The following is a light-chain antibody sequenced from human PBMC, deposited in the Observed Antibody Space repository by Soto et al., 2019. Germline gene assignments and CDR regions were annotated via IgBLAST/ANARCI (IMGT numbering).Light chain of an antibody. Sequence: QSALTQPPSVSGSPGQSITISCTGTSSDIGGYDCVSWYQQHPGKAPKLMIFEVSNRPSGVSNRFSGSKSGNTASLTISGLQAEDEADYYCSSYAGSSVIFGGGTKLTVL. CDR1: SSDIGGYDC. V-gene: IGLV2-14*01. CDR2: EVS. J-gene: IGLJ2*01. CDR3: SSYAGSSVI.